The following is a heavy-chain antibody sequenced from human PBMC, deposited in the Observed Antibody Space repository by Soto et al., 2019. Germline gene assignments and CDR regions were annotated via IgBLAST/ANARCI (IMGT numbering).Heavy chain of an antibody. CDR1: GGSISSYY. J-gene: IGHJ4*02. Sequence: TSETLSLTCTVSGGSISSYYWSWIRQPPGKGLEWIGCIYYSGSTNYNPSLKSRVTISVDTSKNQFSLKLSSVTAADTAVYYCARLLDTAMDNYFDYWGQGTLVTVSS. CDR3: ARLLDTAMDNYFDY. D-gene: IGHD5-18*01. V-gene: IGHV4-59*08. CDR2: IYYSGST.